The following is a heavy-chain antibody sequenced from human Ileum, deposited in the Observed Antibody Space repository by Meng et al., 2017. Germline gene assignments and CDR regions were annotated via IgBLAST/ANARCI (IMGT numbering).Heavy chain of an antibody. J-gene: IGHJ4*03. CDR1: GGSISSGEYC. D-gene: IGHD3-3*02. Sequence: QVQLQESGPGLLKPAETRARRCTVQGGSISSGEYCWGWIRQPPGKGLEWIGSVYFTGYTYYSPSLMSRVTISVETSKNQFSLRLTSVTAADTGLYLCARHGHFTPDKYYFDSWGQGTLVTVSS. CDR3: ARHGHFTPDKYYFDS. V-gene: IGHV4-39*01. CDR2: VYFTGYT.